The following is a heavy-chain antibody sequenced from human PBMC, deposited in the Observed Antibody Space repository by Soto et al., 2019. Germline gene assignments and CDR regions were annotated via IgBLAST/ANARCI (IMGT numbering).Heavy chain of an antibody. CDR1: GGTFRNYP. CDR3: ARGPFVVLNYFES. Sequence: QVQLVQSGTEVKKPGSSVKVSCKASGGTFRNYPINWVRQAPGQGLEWMGSIFPLTDIPDYAQNFQARLTISSYKSTSTAYMELSSLTSVDTAMYFCARGPFVVLNYFESWGQGTRVTVSS. CDR2: IFPLTDIP. D-gene: IGHD3-16*02. V-gene: IGHV1-69*02. J-gene: IGHJ4*02.